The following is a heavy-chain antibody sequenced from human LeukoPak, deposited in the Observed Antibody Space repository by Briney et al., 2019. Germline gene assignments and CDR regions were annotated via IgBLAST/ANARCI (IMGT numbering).Heavy chain of an antibody. CDR1: GYTFTDYY. J-gene: IGHJ4*02. D-gene: IGHD2-8*01. CDR2: INPNSGGT. V-gene: IGHV1-2*02. CDR3: ARDPPGVRYGRPIFDF. Sequence: ASVKVSCKASGYTFTDYYMHWVRQAPGQGLEWMGWINPNSGGTNYAQKFQGRVTMTRDKSISTAYMELYSLRTDDTAVYYCARDPPGVRYGRPIFDFWGQGTLVTVSS.